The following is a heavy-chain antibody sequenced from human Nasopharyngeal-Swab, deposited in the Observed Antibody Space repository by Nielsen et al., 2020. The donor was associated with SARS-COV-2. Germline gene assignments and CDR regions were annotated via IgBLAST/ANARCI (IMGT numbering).Heavy chain of an antibody. V-gene: IGHV1-24*01. Sequence: ASVKVSCKVSGYTLTELSMHWVRQAPGKGLEWMGGFDPEDGETIYAQKFQGRVTMTEDTSTDTAYMELSSLRSEDTAVYYCASFDSAGTAMAPPYYYYYGMDVWGQGTTVTVSS. D-gene: IGHD5-18*01. J-gene: IGHJ6*02. CDR3: ASFDSAGTAMAPPYYYYYGMDV. CDR1: GYTLTELS. CDR2: FDPEDGET.